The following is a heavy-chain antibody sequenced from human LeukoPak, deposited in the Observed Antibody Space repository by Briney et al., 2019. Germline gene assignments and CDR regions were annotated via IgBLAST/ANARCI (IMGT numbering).Heavy chain of an antibody. V-gene: IGHV5-51*01. J-gene: IGHJ4*02. CDR1: GYSSTSSW. CDR3: ARHPSYMSGWPLDY. Sequence: GESLKIPCKGSGYSSTSSWIGWVRQMPGKGLDWMGIIYLGDSETRYSPSSQGQVTISADKSINTAYLQWSSLKASDTAMYYCARHPSYMSGWPLDYWGQGTLVIVSS. D-gene: IGHD6-19*01. CDR2: IYLGDSET.